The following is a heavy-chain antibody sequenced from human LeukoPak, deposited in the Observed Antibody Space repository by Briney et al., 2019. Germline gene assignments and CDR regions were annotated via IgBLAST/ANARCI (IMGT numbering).Heavy chain of an antibody. CDR3: AKKGGFGYGGDWYFDL. V-gene: IGHV3-33*06. CDR2: IWYDGSNK. Sequence: GGSLRLSCAASGFTFSSYGMHWVRQAPGKGLEWVAVIWYDGSNKYYADSVKGGFTISRDNSKNTLYLQMNRLRAEDTAVYYCAKKGGFGYGGDWYFDLWGRGTLVTVSS. D-gene: IGHD4-23*01. J-gene: IGHJ2*01. CDR1: GFTFSSYG.